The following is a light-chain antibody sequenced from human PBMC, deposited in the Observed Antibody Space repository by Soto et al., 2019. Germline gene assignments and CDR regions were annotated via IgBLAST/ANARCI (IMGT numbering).Light chain of an antibody. CDR3: QRRSIIFT. CDR2: DAS. V-gene: IGKV3-11*01. Sequence: EIVLTQSPATLSFSPGERATLSCRASQSVSNYLAWDQQKPGQTPRLLIYDASNRATGIPARFSGSGSGTDFTLTISSLEPEDLAVYYCQRRSIIFTFGPGTKVDI. CDR1: QSVSNY. J-gene: IGKJ3*01.